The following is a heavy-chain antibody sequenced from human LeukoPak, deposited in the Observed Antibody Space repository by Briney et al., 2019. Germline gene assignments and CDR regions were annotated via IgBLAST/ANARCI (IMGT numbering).Heavy chain of an antibody. CDR2: ISGDGGST. Sequence: GGSLRLSCAASGFTFDDYAMHWVRQAPGKGLEWVSLISGDGGSTYYADSVKGRFTISRDNSKNSPYLQMNSLRTEDTALYYCAKDILNCSGGSCYPYYFDYWGQGTLVTVSS. CDR1: GFTFDDYA. CDR3: AKDILNCSGGSCYPYYFDY. J-gene: IGHJ4*02. V-gene: IGHV3-43*02. D-gene: IGHD2-15*01.